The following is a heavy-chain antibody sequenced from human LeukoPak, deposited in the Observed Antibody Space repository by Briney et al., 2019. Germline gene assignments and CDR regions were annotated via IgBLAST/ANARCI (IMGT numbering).Heavy chain of an antibody. CDR1: GFPFGSYV. D-gene: IGHD3-9*01. Sequence: GGSLRLSCEASGFPFGSYVMCWVRQAPGKGLEWIAYINHNAEMIFYPDFVKGRFTISRDNAKNSLYLQMNALRYEDTAIYYCARDHDWAFDLWGQGTLVTVSS. CDR3: ARDHDWAFDL. J-gene: IGHJ4*02. V-gene: IGHV3-48*02. CDR2: INHNAEMI.